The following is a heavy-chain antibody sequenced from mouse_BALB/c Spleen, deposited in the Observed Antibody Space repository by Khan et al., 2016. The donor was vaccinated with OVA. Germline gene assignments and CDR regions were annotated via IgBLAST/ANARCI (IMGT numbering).Heavy chain of an antibody. J-gene: IGHJ3*01. CDR3: ATLYGIPFAF. V-gene: IGHV14-3*02. Sequence: MQLQQSGAELVKPGASVKLSCSASGFNIKDTYIHWMKQRPEQGLEWIGRIDPPNDDSKYGPKFQAKATLTADTSSNTAYLQPSRLTSEYTAVYYCATLYGIPFAFWGQGTLVSVSA. CDR1: GFNIKDTY. CDR2: IDPPNDDS. D-gene: IGHD2-1*01.